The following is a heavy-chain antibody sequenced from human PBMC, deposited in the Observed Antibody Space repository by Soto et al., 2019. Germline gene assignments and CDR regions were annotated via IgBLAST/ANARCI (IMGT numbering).Heavy chain of an antibody. D-gene: IGHD3-10*01. CDR1: GGSFSGYF. CDR3: TRGRGFGHFTPPFDY. V-gene: IGHV4-34*01. Sequence: QLQLQRWGAGRLRPSGPMSLPCAVSGGSFSGYFWRWIRRPPGRGWGGIGEINHSGSTYYNPSLGSRVTVLVDTSRSQFSLKLRSVTAADTAVYFCTRGRGFGHFTPPFDYWGQGTLVTVSS. CDR2: INHSGST. J-gene: IGHJ4*02.